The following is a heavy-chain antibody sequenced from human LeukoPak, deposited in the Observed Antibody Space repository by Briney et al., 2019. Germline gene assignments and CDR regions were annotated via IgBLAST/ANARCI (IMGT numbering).Heavy chain of an antibody. D-gene: IGHD2-15*01. CDR1: GYTFTSYG. V-gene: IGHV1-18*01. CDR3: ARERIVVVVAATPYYHYYGMDV. Sequence: ASVKVSCKASGYTFTSYGISWVRQAPGQGLEWMGWISAYNGNTNYAQKLQGRVTMTTDTSTSTAYMELRSLRSDDTAVYYCARERIVVVVAATPYYHYYGMDVWGQGTTVTVSS. J-gene: IGHJ6*02. CDR2: ISAYNGNT.